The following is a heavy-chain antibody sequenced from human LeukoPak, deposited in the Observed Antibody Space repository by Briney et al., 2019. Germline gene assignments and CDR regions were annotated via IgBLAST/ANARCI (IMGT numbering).Heavy chain of an antibody. J-gene: IGHJ4*02. D-gene: IGHD1-7*01. V-gene: IGHV3-7*01. CDR2: IKQDGSEK. Sequence: GRSLRLSCAASGFTFSSYAMHWVRQAPGKGLEWVANIKQDGSEKYYADSVKGRFTISRDNAKNSLYLQMGSLRAEDTAVFYCATSRTFDYWGQGTLVTVSS. CDR1: GFTFSSYA. CDR3: ATSRTFDY.